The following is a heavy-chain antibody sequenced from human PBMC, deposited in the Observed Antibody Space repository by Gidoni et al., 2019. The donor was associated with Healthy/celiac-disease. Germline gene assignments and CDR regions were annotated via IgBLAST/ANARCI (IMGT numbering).Heavy chain of an antibody. J-gene: IGHJ6*02. CDR1: GFTFDDYA. CDR2: ISWNSGSI. Sequence: EVQLVESGGGLVQPGRSLRLSCAASGFTFDDYAMHWVRQAPGKGLEWVSGISWNSGSIGYADSVKGRFTISRDNAKNSLYLQMNSLRAEDTALYYCAKDMGFWTLPAATSYYYYGMDVWGQGTTVTVSS. CDR3: AKDMGFWTLPAATSYYYYGMDV. D-gene: IGHD2-2*01. V-gene: IGHV3-9*01.